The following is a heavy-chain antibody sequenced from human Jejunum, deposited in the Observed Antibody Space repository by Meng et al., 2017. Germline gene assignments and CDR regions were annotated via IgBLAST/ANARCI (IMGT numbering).Heavy chain of an antibody. CDR2: IKQDGSEK. D-gene: IGHD6-13*01. CDR3: ARDGVAAAADY. V-gene: IGHV3-7*01. Sequence: GESLKISCAASGFTFTRDWMTWVRQAPGKGLEWLANIKQDGSEKYYVDSVKGRSTISRDNAKNSLYLQINSLTTEDTAVYYCARDGVAAAADYWGQGTLVTCYS. CDR1: GFTFTRDW. J-gene: IGHJ4*02.